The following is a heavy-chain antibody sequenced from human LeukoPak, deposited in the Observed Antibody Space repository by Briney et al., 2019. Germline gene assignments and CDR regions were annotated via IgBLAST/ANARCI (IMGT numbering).Heavy chain of an antibody. CDR2: INPSGGST. D-gene: IGHD2-15*01. V-gene: IGHV1-46*01. J-gene: IGHJ3*02. CDR1: GYTFTSYY. Sequence: ASVKVSCKASGYTFTSYYMHWVRQAPGQGLEWMGIINPSGGSTSYAQKFQGRVTMTRDTSISTAYMELSRLRSDDTAVYYCARSKGAAAFDIWGQGTMVTVSS. CDR3: ARSKGAAAFDI.